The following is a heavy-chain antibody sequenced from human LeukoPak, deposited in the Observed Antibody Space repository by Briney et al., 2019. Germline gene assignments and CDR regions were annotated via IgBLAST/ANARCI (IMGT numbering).Heavy chain of an antibody. V-gene: IGHV3-23*01. J-gene: IGHJ6*02. Sequence: GGSLRLSCAASGFTFSSYAMSWVRQAPGKGLEWVSAISGSGGSANYADSVKGRFTISRDNSKNSLYLQMNSLRAEDTAVYYCAKDKGSGSLDGMDVWGQGTTVTVSS. CDR3: AKDKGSGSLDGMDV. D-gene: IGHD3-10*01. CDR2: ISGSGGSA. CDR1: GFTFSSYA.